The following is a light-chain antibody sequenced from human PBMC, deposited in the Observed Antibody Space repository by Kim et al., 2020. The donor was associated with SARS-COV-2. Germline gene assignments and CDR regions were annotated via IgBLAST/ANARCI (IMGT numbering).Light chain of an antibody. CDR3: QHFGSSRYT. CDR2: AAS. CDR1: QSISSTY. Sequence: LSPGERANFSCRASQSISSTYLAWYQNKSGQSPRRLIYAASNRATGIPDRFSGSGSGTDFTLTISRLEPEDFAVYYCQHFGSSRYTFGQGTKLEI. V-gene: IGKV3-20*01. J-gene: IGKJ2*01.